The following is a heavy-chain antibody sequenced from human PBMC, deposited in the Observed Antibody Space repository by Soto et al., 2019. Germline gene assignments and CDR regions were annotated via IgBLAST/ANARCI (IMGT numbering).Heavy chain of an antibody. V-gene: IGHV1-18*01. J-gene: IGHJ6*02. Sequence: ASVKVSCKASGYTFTSYVISWVRQAPGQGLEWMGWISAYNGNTNYAQKLQGRVTMTTDTSTSTAYMELRSLRSDDTAVYYCARDGAIDCSGGSCYPRGYYYYYGMDVWGQGTTVTVSS. D-gene: IGHD2-15*01. CDR1: GYTFTSYV. CDR2: ISAYNGNT. CDR3: ARDGAIDCSGGSCYPRGYYYYYGMDV.